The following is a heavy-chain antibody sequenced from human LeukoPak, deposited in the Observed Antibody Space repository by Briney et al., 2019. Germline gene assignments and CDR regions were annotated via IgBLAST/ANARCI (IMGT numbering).Heavy chain of an antibody. V-gene: IGHV4-4*07. J-gene: IGHJ3*02. D-gene: IGHD1-26*01. CDR1: GGFFRTYQ. CDR3: ARGSTTVGAIGAFDI. Sequence: PSETLSLTCTVSGGFFRTYQWTWLRQTARRGLQWIGRIHSRGTLNYNPSIQTRVTMSLDTAKRQFSLKLSSVTAADTAVYYCARGSTTVGAIGAFDIWGQGTMVAVPS. CDR2: IHSRGTL.